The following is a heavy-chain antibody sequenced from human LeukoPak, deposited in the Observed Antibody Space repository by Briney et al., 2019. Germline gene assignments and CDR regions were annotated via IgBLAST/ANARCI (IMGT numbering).Heavy chain of an antibody. Sequence: SETLSLTCTVSGDSVSSGSYYWGWIRQPPGKGLEWIGNMMYSGNTYHNPSLKSRVFMSVDRSKNQFSLELNSVTAAGTAVYYCARLPLLDHSGYYSIWGQGTLVTVSS. D-gene: IGHD3-22*01. CDR2: MMYSGNT. J-gene: IGHJ4*02. CDR1: GDSVSSGSYY. CDR3: ARLPLLDHSGYYSI. V-gene: IGHV4-39*01.